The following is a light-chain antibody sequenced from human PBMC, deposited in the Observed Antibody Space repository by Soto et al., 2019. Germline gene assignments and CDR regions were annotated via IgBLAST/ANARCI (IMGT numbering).Light chain of an antibody. J-gene: IGKJ1*01. V-gene: IGKV3-15*01. CDR2: GAS. CDR3: QQYDNWPPWT. CDR1: QSVSSN. Sequence: EIVMTQSPAPLSVSPGARVTLSCRASQSVSSNLAWYQQKPGQAPRLLIYGASTRATGIPARFSGSRSGTEFTLTISSLTSEDFAVYYCQQYDNWPPWTFGQGTKVEIK.